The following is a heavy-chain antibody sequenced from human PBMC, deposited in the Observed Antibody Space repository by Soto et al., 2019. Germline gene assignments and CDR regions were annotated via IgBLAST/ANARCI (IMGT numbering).Heavy chain of an antibody. D-gene: IGHD4-17*01. J-gene: IGHJ4*02. CDR1: GGSISSGDYY. CDR2: IYYSGST. CDR3: ASIDYGDYEFGNYFDY. V-gene: IGHV4-30-4*02. Sequence: SDTLSLTCTVSGGSISSGDYYWSWIRQPPGKGLEWIGYIYYSGSTYYNPSLKSRVTISVDTSKNQFSLKLSSVTAADTAVYYCASIDYGDYEFGNYFDYWGQGTLVTVSS.